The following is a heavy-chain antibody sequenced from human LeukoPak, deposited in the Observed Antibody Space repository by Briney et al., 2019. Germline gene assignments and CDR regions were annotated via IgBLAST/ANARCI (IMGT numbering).Heavy chain of an antibody. D-gene: IGHD3-10*01. CDR2: IYHSGST. CDR1: GYSISSGYY. CDR3: ARGIYGSGPFGY. Sequence: SETLSLTCTVSGYSISSGYYWGWIRQPPGKGLEWIGSIYHSGSTYYNPSLKSRVTISVDTSKNQFSLKLSSVTAADTAVYYCARGIYGSGPFGYWGQGTLVTVSS. V-gene: IGHV4-38-2*02. J-gene: IGHJ4*02.